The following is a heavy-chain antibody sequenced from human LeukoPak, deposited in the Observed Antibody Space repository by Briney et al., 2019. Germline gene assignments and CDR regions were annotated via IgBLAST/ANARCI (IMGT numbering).Heavy chain of an antibody. CDR2: IYPGDSDT. CDR3: ARLEVGATNDY. V-gene: IGHV5-51*01. J-gene: IGHJ4*02. D-gene: IGHD1-26*01. CDR1: GYSFTSYW. Sequence: GESLTISCKGSGYSFTSYWIGWVRQMPGKGLEWMGFIYPGDSDTRYSPSFQGQVDISADKSISTAYLQWSSLKASDTAKYYCARLEVGATNDYWGQGTLVTVSS.